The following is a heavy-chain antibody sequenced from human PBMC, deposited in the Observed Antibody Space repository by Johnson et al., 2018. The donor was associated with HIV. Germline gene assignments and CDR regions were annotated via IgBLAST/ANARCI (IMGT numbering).Heavy chain of an antibody. J-gene: IGHJ3*02. CDR2: IYSGGST. V-gene: IGHV3-66*01. D-gene: IGHD2-15*01. CDR1: GFTVSSNY. CDR3: ARARIRDRGDAFDI. Sequence: VQLVESGGGLVQPGGSLRLSCAASGFTVSSNYMSWVRQAPGKGLEWVSVIYSGGSTCYAASVKGRFTISRDNAKKAVYLQMNSLRAEDTAVYYCARARIRDRGDAFDIWGQGTMVTVSS.